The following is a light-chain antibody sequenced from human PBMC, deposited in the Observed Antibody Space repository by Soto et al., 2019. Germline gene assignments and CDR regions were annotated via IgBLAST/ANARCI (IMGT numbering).Light chain of an antibody. J-gene: IGKJ1*01. V-gene: IGKV3-20*01. Sequence: EIVLTQSPGTLSLSPGERATLSCRASQSVSNTYLAWYQQKPGQAPRLLIYGASSRATGIPDRFSGSGSGTDFTLTISRLEPEDFAVYYCQQFRGLCTFGPGTKVEIK. CDR2: GAS. CDR3: QQFRGLCT. CDR1: QSVSNTY.